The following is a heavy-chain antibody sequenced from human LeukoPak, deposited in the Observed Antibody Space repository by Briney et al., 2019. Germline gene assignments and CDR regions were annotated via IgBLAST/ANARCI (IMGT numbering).Heavy chain of an antibody. Sequence: GGSLRLSCAASGFTFSSNGMHWVRQAPGKGLEWVAVISYDGSNKYYADSVKGRFTISRDNSKNTLYLQMNSLRAEDTAVYYCAKAKKGGIAVAGTYYFDYWGQGTLVTVSS. D-gene: IGHD6-19*01. CDR1: GFTFSSNG. CDR3: AKAKKGGIAVAGTYYFDY. J-gene: IGHJ4*02. CDR2: ISYDGSNK. V-gene: IGHV3-30*18.